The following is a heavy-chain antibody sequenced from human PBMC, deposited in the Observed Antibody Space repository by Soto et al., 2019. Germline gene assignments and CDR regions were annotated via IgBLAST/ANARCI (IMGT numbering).Heavy chain of an antibody. CDR3: TTDPRD. Sequence: EVQLVESGGGLVEPGGSLTLSVAAPGLPLAKTWMSWVRQAPGKGLEWVARIKSRNDGGTIAYLAPVKGRFTISRDDSKDTVYLQLDSLKSEDTGVYYCTTDPRDWGQGTLVTVSS. CDR2: IKSRNDGGTI. CDR1: GLPLAKTW. V-gene: IGHV3-15*01. J-gene: IGHJ4*02.